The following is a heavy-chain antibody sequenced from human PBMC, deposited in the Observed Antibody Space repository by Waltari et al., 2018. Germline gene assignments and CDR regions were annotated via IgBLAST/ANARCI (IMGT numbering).Heavy chain of an antibody. V-gene: IGHV3-7*03. J-gene: IGHJ4*02. D-gene: IGHD3-16*01. CDR2: IKADGSDQ. Sequence: EVQLVESGGTLVQPGGSLRLPCAPSGFTFRGYWMTWVRQAPGKGLEWVANIKADGSDQYYVDSVRGRFTISRDNAENSLYLQMNSLIADDTAVYYCARGSAYYVRVWDYWGQGTLVTVSS. CDR1: GFTFRGYW. CDR3: ARGSAYYVRVWDY.